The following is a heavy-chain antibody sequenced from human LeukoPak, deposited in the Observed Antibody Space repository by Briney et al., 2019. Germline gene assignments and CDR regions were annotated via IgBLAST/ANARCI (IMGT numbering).Heavy chain of an antibody. V-gene: IGHV2-5*02. D-gene: IGHD3-10*01. CDR2: IYWDDDK. CDR3: AHRRDGSGSYYNYYFDY. J-gene: IGHJ4*02. CDR1: GFSLSTSGVG. Sequence: SGPTLVKPTQTLTLTCTFSGFSLSTSGVGVGWIRQPPGKALEWLALIYWDDDKRYSPSLKSRLTITKDTSKSQVVLTMTNMDPVDTATYYCAHRRDGSGSYYNYYFDYWGQGTLVTVSS.